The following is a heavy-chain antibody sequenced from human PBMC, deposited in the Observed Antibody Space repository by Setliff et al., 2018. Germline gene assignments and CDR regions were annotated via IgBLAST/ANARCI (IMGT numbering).Heavy chain of an antibody. D-gene: IGHD4-17*01. Sequence: SETLSLSCTVSGGSIRSYYWNWIRQPPGKGLEWIGYIYYSGSTNYNPSLKSRVTISVDTSKNHFSLKLSSVTAADTAVYYCAGSTVTQVDYWGQGTLVTVSS. CDR2: IYYSGST. J-gene: IGHJ4*02. CDR1: GGSIRSYY. V-gene: IGHV4-59*08. CDR3: AGSTVTQVDY.